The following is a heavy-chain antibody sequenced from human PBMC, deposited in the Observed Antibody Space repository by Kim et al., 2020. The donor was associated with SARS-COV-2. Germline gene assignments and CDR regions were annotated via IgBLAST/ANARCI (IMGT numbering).Heavy chain of an antibody. V-gene: IGHV3-64*01. Sequence: STAYTNSVKGRVTVSRDNSKNTVYLQMGSLTVDDMAVYYCARDSGGSYDSWGQGTLVTVSS. J-gene: IGHJ5*01. CDR3: ARDSGGSYDS. CDR2: ST. D-gene: IGHD1-26*01.